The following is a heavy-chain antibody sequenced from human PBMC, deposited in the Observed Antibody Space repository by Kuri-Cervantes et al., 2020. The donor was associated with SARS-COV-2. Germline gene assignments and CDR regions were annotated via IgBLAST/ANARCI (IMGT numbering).Heavy chain of an antibody. CDR3: ARPGYYYDSSGYFDY. CDR1: GYTFTDYY. J-gene: IGHJ4*02. CDR2: ISAYNGNT. Sequence: ASVKVSCKAAGYTFTDYYIHWVRQAPGQGLEWMGWISAYNGNTNYAQKLQGRVTMTTDTSTSTAYMELRSLRSDDTAVYYCARPGYYYDSSGYFDYWGQGTLVTVSS. V-gene: IGHV1-18*04. D-gene: IGHD3-22*01.